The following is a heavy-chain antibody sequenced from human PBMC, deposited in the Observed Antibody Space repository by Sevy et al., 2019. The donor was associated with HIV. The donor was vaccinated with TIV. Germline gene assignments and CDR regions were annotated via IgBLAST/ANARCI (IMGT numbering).Heavy chain of an antibody. D-gene: IGHD6-6*01. Sequence: GGSLRLSCAASGFASGFTFSSFAMSWVRQLPGKGLEWGSTINGRGGSTYYADSVKGRVTFSRDNSNNALFLQMDSLTPEDTALDYCARPTPRIAPSSAAFFDSWGHGTLVTVSS. V-gene: IGHV3-23*01. CDR2: INGRGGST. CDR3: ARPTPRIAPSSAAFFDS. J-gene: IGHJ4*01. CDR1: GFTFSSFA.